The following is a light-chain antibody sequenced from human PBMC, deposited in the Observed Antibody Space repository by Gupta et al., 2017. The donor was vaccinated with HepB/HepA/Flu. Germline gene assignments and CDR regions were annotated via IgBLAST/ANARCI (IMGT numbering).Light chain of an antibody. Sequence: EIVLTQSPATLSLSPGERATFSCRASQSVSRSLSCYQQKPGQATRLVIYPASNRAPGTPARFSGNASGTDFTLTISILNPEDFAVYFCQHRSAWPYTFGQGTKLEIK. CDR1: QSVSRS. CDR3: QHRSAWPYT. CDR2: PAS. J-gene: IGKJ2*01. V-gene: IGKV3-11*01.